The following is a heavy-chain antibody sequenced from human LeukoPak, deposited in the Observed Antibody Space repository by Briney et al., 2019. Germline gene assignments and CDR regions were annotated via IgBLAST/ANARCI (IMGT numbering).Heavy chain of an antibody. Sequence: SETLSLTCTVSGYSISSGYYWGWIRQPPGKGLEWIGYIYYSGSTNYNPSLKSRVTISVDTSKNQFSLKLSSVTAADTAVYYCARVMYSGSYYYYYYMDVWGKGTTVTVSS. D-gene: IGHD1-26*01. J-gene: IGHJ6*03. CDR1: GYSISSGYY. CDR2: IYYSGST. V-gene: IGHV4-61*01. CDR3: ARVMYSGSYYYYYYMDV.